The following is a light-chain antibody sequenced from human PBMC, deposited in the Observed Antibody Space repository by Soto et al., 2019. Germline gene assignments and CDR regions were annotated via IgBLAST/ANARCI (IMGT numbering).Light chain of an antibody. V-gene: IGLV2-14*01. CDR1: SSDVGGYNY. Sequence: QSALTQPASVSGSPGQSITISCTGTSSDVGGYNYVSWYQQQPGKAPKLMISNVSNRPSGVSNRFSASKSGNTASLTISGLQTEDEADYYCMSYTTSSTYVFGAGTKLTV. CDR3: MSYTTSSTYV. CDR2: NVS. J-gene: IGLJ1*01.